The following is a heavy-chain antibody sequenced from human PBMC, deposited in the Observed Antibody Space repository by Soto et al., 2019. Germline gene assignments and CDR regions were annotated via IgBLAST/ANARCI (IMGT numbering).Heavy chain of an antibody. D-gene: IGHD6-19*01. V-gene: IGHV1-2*02. CDR3: AKDLIAVAGTSGVVDP. Sequence: AAVKVSCKACGYTFTGYHMHWVRQAPGQGREWMGWINPNSVGTNYAQKFQGRVTMTRDPSISTDYMELSSLRSDDTTLYYCAKDLIAVAGTSGVVDPWGQGTLVTVSS. J-gene: IGHJ5*02. CDR1: GYTFTGYH. CDR2: INPNSVGT.